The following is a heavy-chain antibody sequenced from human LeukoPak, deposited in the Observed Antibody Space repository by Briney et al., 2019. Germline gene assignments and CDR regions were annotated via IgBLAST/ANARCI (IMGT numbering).Heavy chain of an antibody. D-gene: IGHD6-6*01. CDR3: ARGPSSSNWFDP. CDR2: IYHSGST. CDR1: GVSISSGGYS. J-gene: IGHJ5*02. Sequence: SETLSLTCAVSGVSISSGGYSWSWIRQPPGKGLEWIGYIYHSGSTYYNPSLKSRVTISVDRSKNQFSLKLSSVTAADTAVYYCARGPSSSNWFDPWGQGTLVTVSS. V-gene: IGHV4-30-2*01.